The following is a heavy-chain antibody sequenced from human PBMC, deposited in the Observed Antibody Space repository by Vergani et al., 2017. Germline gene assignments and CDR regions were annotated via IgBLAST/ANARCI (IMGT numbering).Heavy chain of an antibody. D-gene: IGHD3-10*01. CDR2: IYSGGST. Sequence: EVQVVETGGGLVQPGGSLRLSCAASGFTVSSNYMSWVRQAPGKGLEWVSVIYSGGSTYYSDSVKGRFIISSDNSKNTLYLKMNSLRAEDTVVYYCASIKDPVTFDYWDQGTLVTVSS. CDR1: GFTVSSNY. J-gene: IGHJ4*02. CDR3: ASIKDPVTFDY. V-gene: IGHV3-66*01.